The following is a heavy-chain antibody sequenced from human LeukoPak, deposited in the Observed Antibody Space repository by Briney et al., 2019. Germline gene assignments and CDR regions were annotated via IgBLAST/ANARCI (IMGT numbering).Heavy chain of an antibody. D-gene: IGHD5-18*01. Sequence: SETLSLTCTVSGGSISSGGYYWSWIRQHPGKGLEWIGYIYYSGSTYYNPSHKSRVTISVDTSKNQFSLKLSSVTAADTAVYYWARVREYSYGDQENNWFDPWGQGTLVTVSS. J-gene: IGHJ5*02. CDR2: IYYSGST. CDR3: ARVREYSYGDQENNWFDP. V-gene: IGHV4-31*03. CDR1: GGSISSGGYY.